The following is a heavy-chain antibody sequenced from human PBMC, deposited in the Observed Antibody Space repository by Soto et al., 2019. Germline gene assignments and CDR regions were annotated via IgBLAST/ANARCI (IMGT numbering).Heavy chain of an antibody. V-gene: IGHV3-33*01. Sequence: GGSLRLSCAASGFTFTTYGFHWVRQAPGKGLEWVALIWFDGSKVYYADSVKGRFTISRDSSKNTVSLEMNSLRAEDTAVYYCARDPLGYCTTSTCPFYNAIDIWGQGTTVTVSS. J-gene: IGHJ6*02. D-gene: IGHD2-8*01. CDR3: ARDPLGYCTTSTCPFYNAIDI. CDR2: IWFDGSKV. CDR1: GFTFTTYG.